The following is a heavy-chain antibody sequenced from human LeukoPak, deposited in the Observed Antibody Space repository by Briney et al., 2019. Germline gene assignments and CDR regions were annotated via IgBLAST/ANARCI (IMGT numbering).Heavy chain of an antibody. CDR3: ARDPTGYSSSWYVGPRLFGYYYYMDV. D-gene: IGHD6-13*01. Sequence: VASVKVSCKASGYTFTSYGISWVRQAPGQGLEWMGWISAYNGNTNYAQKLQGRVTMTTDTSTSTAYMELRSLRSDDTAVYYCARDPTGYSSSWYVGPRLFGYYYYMDVWGKGTTVTVSS. V-gene: IGHV1-18*01. CDR2: ISAYNGNT. J-gene: IGHJ6*03. CDR1: GYTFTSYG.